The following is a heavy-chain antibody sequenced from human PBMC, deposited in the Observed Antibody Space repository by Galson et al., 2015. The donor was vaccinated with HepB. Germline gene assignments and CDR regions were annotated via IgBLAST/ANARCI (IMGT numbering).Heavy chain of an antibody. CDR2: IYYSGST. D-gene: IGHD3-22*01. J-gene: IGHJ4*02. Sequence: SETLSLTCTVSGGSISSYYWSWIRQPPGKGLEWIGYIYYSGSTNYNPSLKSRVTISLDTSKNQFSLKLSSVTAADTAVYHCARHYYDSSGYSNFGYWGQGTLVTVSS. V-gene: IGHV4-59*08. CDR1: GGSISSYY. CDR3: ARHYYDSSGYSNFGY.